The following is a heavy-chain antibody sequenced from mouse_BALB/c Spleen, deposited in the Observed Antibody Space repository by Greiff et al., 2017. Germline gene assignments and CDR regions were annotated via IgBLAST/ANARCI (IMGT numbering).Heavy chain of an antibody. D-gene: IGHD2-2*01. Sequence: EVKLVESGGGLVQPGGSMKLSCVASGFTFSNYWMNWVRQSPEKGLEWVAEIRLKSNNYATHYAESVKGRFTISRDDSKSSVYLQMNNLRAEDTGIYYCTRYGSYWYFDVWGAGTTVTVSS. CDR1: GFTFSNYW. CDR2: IRLKSNNYAT. CDR3: TRYGSYWYFDV. J-gene: IGHJ1*01. V-gene: IGHV6-6*02.